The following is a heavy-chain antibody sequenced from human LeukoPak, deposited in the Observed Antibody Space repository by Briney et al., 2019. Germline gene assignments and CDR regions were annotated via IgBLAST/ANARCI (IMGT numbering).Heavy chain of an antibody. V-gene: IGHV4-39*01. J-gene: IGHJ4*02. Sequence: SETLSLTCAVYGGSFSSYYWSWIRQPPGKGLGWIGSIYYSGSTYYTPSLKSRVTISVDTSKNQFSLKLSSVTAADTAVYYCARHSGWLQFGGFDYWGQGTLVTVSS. D-gene: IGHD5-24*01. CDR3: ARHSGWLQFGGFDY. CDR2: IYYSGST. CDR1: GGSFSSYY.